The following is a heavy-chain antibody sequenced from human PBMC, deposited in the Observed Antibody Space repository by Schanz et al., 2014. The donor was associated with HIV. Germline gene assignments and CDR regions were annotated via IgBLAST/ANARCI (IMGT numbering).Heavy chain of an antibody. Sequence: EVQLLDSGGGLVQPGGSLRLSCVASGFTFYNYAMTWVRQAPGKGLEWVSSISESGGRSYYADSVNGRFTISRDNSKNTLYLEMTTLRTEDTAVYYCAKPEYDSRGNSQSHFDYWGQGTLVTVSS. V-gene: IGHV3-23*01. J-gene: IGHJ4*02. CDR1: GFTFYNYA. CDR3: AKPEYDSRGNSQSHFDY. D-gene: IGHD3-22*01. CDR2: ISESGGRS.